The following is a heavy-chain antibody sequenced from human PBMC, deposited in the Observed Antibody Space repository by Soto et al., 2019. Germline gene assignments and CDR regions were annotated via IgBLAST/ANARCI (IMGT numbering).Heavy chain of an antibody. CDR2: IIPIFGTG. D-gene: IGHD2-15*01. Sequence: QVQLVQSGAEVKKPGSSVKVSCKAPGGTFSSYAISWVRQAPGQGLEWMGGIIPIFGTGKYAQKFQGRVTITADDSTSTGYMALSSLRSEDTAVYYCARAQGGSSSLDIYYYYYYGMDVWGQGTTVTVSS. J-gene: IGHJ6*02. V-gene: IGHV1-69*01. CDR1: GGTFSSYA. CDR3: ARAQGGSSSLDIYYYYYYGMDV.